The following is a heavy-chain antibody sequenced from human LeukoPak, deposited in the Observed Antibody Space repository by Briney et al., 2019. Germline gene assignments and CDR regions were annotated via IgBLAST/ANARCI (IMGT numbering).Heavy chain of an antibody. D-gene: IGHD1-14*01. J-gene: IGHJ6*02. V-gene: IGHV3-48*01. CDR3: AKVGTHYGMDV. CDR1: GFTFSSYS. Sequence: PGGSLRLSCAASGFTFSSYSMNWVRQAPGKGLEWVSYISSSSSTIYYADSVKGRFTISRDNSKNTLYLQMNSLRAEDTAVYYCAKVGTHYGMDVWGQGTTVTVSS. CDR2: ISSSSSTI.